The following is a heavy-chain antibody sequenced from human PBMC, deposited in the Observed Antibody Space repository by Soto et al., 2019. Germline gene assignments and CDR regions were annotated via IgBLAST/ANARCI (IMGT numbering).Heavy chain of an antibody. CDR1: GGSISSGYYY. D-gene: IGHD3-22*01. J-gene: IGHJ4*02. CDR3: ARLITMIVVVNGNYFDY. Sequence: PSETLSLTCTVSGGSISSGYYYWSWIRQPPGKGLEWIGYIYYSGSTYYNPSLKSRVTISVDTSKNQFSLKLSSVTAADTAVYYCARLITMIVVVNGNYFDYWGQGTQVTVSS. CDR2: IYYSGST. V-gene: IGHV4-30-4*01.